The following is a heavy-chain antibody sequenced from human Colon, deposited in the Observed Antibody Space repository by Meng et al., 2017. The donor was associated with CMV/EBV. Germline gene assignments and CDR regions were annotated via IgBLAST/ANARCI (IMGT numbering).Heavy chain of an antibody. Sequence: GESLKISCAASGFTFSSFSMTWVRQAPGKGLEWVANINQDAIEKYYVDSVKGRFTISRDHAKNSLYLQMNSLRAEDTAVYYCAKAYCGGDCYSTYGMDVWGQGTTVTVSS. V-gene: IGHV3-7*01. D-gene: IGHD2-21*01. CDR2: INQDAIEK. CDR3: AKAYCGGDCYSTYGMDV. CDR1: GFTFSSFS. J-gene: IGHJ6*02.